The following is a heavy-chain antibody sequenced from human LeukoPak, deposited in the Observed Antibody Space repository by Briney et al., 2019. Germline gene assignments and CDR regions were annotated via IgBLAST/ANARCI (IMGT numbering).Heavy chain of an antibody. CDR3: ARQGTIFGVVIDHYFDY. D-gene: IGHD3-3*01. CDR2: IYPGDSDT. V-gene: IGHV5-51*01. J-gene: IGHJ4*02. CDR1: GYSFTSYW. Sequence: GESLKISCKGSGYSFTSYWIGWVRQMPGEGLEWMGIIYPGDSDTRYSPSFQGQVTISADKSISTAYLQWSSLKASDTAMYYCARQGTIFGVVIDHYFDYWGQGTLVTVSS.